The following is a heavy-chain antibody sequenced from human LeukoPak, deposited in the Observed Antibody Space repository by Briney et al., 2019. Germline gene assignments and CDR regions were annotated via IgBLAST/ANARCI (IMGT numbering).Heavy chain of an antibody. CDR3: ARGGLVPAAMGNFDY. Sequence: SVKVSCKAPGDIFNTDAISWVRQAPGQGLEWMGGIIPIFGTANYAQKFQGRVTITADESTSTAYMELSSLRSEDTAVYYCARGGLVPAAMGNFDYWGQGTLVTVSS. D-gene: IGHD2-2*01. CDR1: GDIFNTDA. V-gene: IGHV1-69*13. CDR2: IIPIFGTA. J-gene: IGHJ4*02.